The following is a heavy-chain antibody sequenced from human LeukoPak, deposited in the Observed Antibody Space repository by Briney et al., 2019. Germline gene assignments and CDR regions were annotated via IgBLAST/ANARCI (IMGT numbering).Heavy chain of an antibody. CDR1: GFTFSSYG. J-gene: IGHJ4*02. Sequence: GGSLRLSCAASGFTFSSYGMHWVRQAPGKGLEWVAVISYDGSNKYYADSVKGRFTISRDNSKNTLYLQMNSLRAEDTAVYYCARSLGGYYYDSRFDYWGQGTLVTVSS. CDR3: ARSLGGYYYDSRFDY. CDR2: ISYDGSNK. V-gene: IGHV3-30*03. D-gene: IGHD3-22*01.